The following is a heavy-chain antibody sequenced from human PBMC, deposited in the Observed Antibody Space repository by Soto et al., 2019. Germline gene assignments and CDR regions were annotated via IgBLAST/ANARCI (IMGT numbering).Heavy chain of an antibody. CDR1: GFTFSSYG. J-gene: IGHJ5*02. Sequence: QVQLVESGGGVVQPGRSLRLSCAASGFTFSSYGMHWVRQAPGKGLEWVAVIWYDGSNKYYADSVKGRFTISRDNSKNTLYLEINSLTAEDTAVYYRASEIWVVAAGQNNGFGPWGQGSLVTVS. CDR3: ASEIWVVAAGQNNGFGP. CDR2: IWYDGSNK. D-gene: IGHD2-15*01. V-gene: IGHV3-33*01.